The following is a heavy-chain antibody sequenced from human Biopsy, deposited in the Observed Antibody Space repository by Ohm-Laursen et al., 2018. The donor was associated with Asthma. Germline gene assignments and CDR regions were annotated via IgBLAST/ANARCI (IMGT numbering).Heavy chain of an antibody. CDR1: GAYIGTPDYH. CDR2: VFYSGTT. D-gene: IGHD4-17*01. V-gene: IGHV4-30-4*01. Sequence: SETLSLTCTASGAYIGTPDYHWSWIRQSPGKGLEWIGFVFYSGTTHYSRSLERRLYISIDTARNEFSMRLRSLTAADTAVYFCARVVSYGDIYFGIDVWGPGNTVVVS. CDR3: ARVVSYGDIYFGIDV. J-gene: IGHJ6*02.